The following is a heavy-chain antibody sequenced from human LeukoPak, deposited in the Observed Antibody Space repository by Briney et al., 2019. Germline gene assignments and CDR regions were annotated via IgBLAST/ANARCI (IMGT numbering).Heavy chain of an antibody. V-gene: IGHV3-23*01. D-gene: IGHD2-2*01. CDR3: VKDRPCDTRMPMDA. Sequence: GESLRLSCAASGFTFSGYSMSWVRQTPGKGLEWLCGLGRTGDKKYYADSVKGRFTISRDNSKGTMYLQMNSLRAEDTAIYHCVKDRPCDTRMPMDAWGQGTTVTVSS. CDR2: LGRTGDKK. J-gene: IGHJ6*02. CDR1: GFTFSGYS.